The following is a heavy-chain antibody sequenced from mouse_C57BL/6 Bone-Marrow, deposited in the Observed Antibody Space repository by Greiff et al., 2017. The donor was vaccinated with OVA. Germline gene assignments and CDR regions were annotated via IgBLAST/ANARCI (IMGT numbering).Heavy chain of an antibody. J-gene: IGHJ3*01. CDR2: IYPGGGYT. CDR3: AVIYDGYYTFAY. Sequence: VQLQESGAELVRPGTSVKMSCKASGYTFTNYWIGWAKQRPGHGLEWIGDIYPGGGYTNYNEKFKGKATLTADKSSSTAYMQFSSLTSEDSAIYYCAVIYDGYYTFAYWGQGTLVTVSA. CDR1: GYTFTNYW. D-gene: IGHD2-3*01. V-gene: IGHV1-63*01.